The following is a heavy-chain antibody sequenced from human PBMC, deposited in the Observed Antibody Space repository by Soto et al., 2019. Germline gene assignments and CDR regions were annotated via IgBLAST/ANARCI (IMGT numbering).Heavy chain of an antibody. CDR1: GGSFSGYY. D-gene: IGHD4-4*01. CDR3: ARRGATVTTFDY. V-gene: IGHV4-34*01. CDR2: INHSGST. Sequence: QVQLQQWGAGLLKPSETLSLTCAVYGGSFSGYYWSWIRQPPGKGLEWIGEINHSGSTNYNPSLKSRVTISVDTSKNQFSLKLSSVNAADTAVYYCARRGATVTTFDYWGQGTLVTVSS. J-gene: IGHJ4*02.